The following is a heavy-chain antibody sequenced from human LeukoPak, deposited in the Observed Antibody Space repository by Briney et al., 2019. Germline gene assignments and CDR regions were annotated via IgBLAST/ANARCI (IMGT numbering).Heavy chain of an antibody. Sequence: GGSLRLSCAASGFTFSNHWMHWVRQAPGKGLMWVSRINRGGSRTDYADSVKGRITISRDDAKNTLYLQLNSLRAEDTAVYFCARGGSDTAMAHDYWGQGTLVTVSS. D-gene: IGHD5-18*01. V-gene: IGHV3-74*01. CDR2: INRGGSRT. CDR3: ARGGSDTAMAHDY. CDR1: GFTFSNHW. J-gene: IGHJ4*02.